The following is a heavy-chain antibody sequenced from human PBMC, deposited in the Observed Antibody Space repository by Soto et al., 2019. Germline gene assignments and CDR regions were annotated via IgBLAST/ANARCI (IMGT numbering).Heavy chain of an antibody. CDR1: GFTFSSYW. Sequence: EVQLVESGGGLVQPGGSLRLSCAASGFTFSSYWMHWVRQAPGKGLVWVSRINSDGSSTSYADSVKGRFTISRDNAKNTLYLQMNSLRAEDTAVYYCAREGYYYGSGSSHYYYYGMDVWGQGTTVTVSS. CDR2: INSDGSST. J-gene: IGHJ6*02. V-gene: IGHV3-74*01. CDR3: AREGYYYGSGSSHYYYYGMDV. D-gene: IGHD3-10*01.